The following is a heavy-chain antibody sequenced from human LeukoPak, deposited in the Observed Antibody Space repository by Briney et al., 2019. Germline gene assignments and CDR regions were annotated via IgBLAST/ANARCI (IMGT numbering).Heavy chain of an antibody. D-gene: IGHD3-22*01. Sequence: LPGGSLRLSCAASGFTFSSYWMHWVRQAPGKGLAWVSRIKSDGSTNYADSVKGRFTISRDNAKNTLSLQMNSLRAEDTGVYYCARAPSEIGGYYPEYFRHWGQGTLVTVSS. J-gene: IGHJ1*01. CDR3: ARAPSEIGGYYPEYFRH. CDR2: IKSDGST. CDR1: GFTFSSYW. V-gene: IGHV3-74*01.